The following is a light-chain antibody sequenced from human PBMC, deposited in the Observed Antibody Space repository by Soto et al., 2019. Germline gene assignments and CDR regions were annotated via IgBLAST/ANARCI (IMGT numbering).Light chain of an antibody. CDR1: QSLVYSDGNTY. CDR2: QIS. J-gene: IGKJ1*01. CDR3: MQFAHFPRT. Sequence: DVVLTQTPLSSPVTLGQPASISCRSSQSLVYSDGNTYLSWLQQRPGQPPRFLIYQISTRFSGVPDRFSGSGAGTDFTLKISRVEAEDVGVYYCMQFAHFPRTFGQGTNLEI. V-gene: IGKV2-24*01.